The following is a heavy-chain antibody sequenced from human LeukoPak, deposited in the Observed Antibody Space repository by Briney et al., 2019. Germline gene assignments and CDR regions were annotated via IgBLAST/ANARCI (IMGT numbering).Heavy chain of an antibody. CDR3: ARGLAIAAAGEY. D-gene: IGHD6-13*01. CDR1: GYTFTGYY. V-gene: IGHV1-2*02. J-gene: IGHJ4*02. Sequence: ASVKVSCKASGYTFTGYYMHWVRQAPGQGLEWMGWINPNSGGTNYAQKFQGRVTITRDTSISTAYMELSRLRSDDTAVYYCARGLAIAAAGEYWGQGTLVTVSS. CDR2: INPNSGGT.